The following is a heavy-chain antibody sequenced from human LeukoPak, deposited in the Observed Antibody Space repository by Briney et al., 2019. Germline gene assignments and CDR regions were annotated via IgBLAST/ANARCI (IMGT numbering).Heavy chain of an antibody. V-gene: IGHV3-30*18. CDR1: GFTFSSYG. CDR2: ISYDGGNK. CDR3: AKGQDYDILTGFDY. Sequence: GRSLRLSCAASGFTFSSYGMHWVRQAPGKGLEWVAVISYDGGNKYYADSVKGRFTISRDNSKNTLYLQMNSLRAEDTAVYYCAKGQDYDILTGFDYWGQGTLVTVSS. D-gene: IGHD3-9*01. J-gene: IGHJ4*02.